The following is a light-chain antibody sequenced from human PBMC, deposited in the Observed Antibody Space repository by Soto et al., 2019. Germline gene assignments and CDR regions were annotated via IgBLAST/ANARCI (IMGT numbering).Light chain of an antibody. CDR2: DAS. J-gene: IGKJ1*01. V-gene: IGKV3-15*01. CDR3: QQYNNRPHT. CDR1: QSISST. Sequence: EIVMTQSPVTLSVSPRERATLSCRASQSISSTLAWYQLKPGQSPRLLIYDASTRATGIPARFSGSGSGTEFTLTISSLQSEDFAVYYCQQYNNRPHTFGQGTKVEIK.